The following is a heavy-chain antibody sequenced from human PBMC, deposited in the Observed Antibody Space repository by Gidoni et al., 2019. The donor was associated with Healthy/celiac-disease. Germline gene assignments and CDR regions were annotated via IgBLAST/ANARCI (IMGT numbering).Heavy chain of an antibody. Sequence: QLQLQESGPGLVKPSETLSLTCTVSGGSISSSSYYWGWIRQPPGKGLEWIGSIYYSGSTYYNPSLKSRVTISVDTSKNQFSLKLSSVTAADTAVYYCASEDWGDILTGYYNPQLNWFDPWGQGTLVTVSS. D-gene: IGHD3-9*01. CDR3: ASEDWGDILTGYYNPQLNWFDP. J-gene: IGHJ5*02. V-gene: IGHV4-39*01. CDR2: IYYSGST. CDR1: GGSISSSSYY.